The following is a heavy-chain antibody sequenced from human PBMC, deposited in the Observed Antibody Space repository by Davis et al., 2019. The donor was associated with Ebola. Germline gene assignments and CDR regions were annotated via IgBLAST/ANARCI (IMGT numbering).Heavy chain of an antibody. D-gene: IGHD4-17*01. CDR2: IYRDGRT. CDR3: TRHVSGDFWYFDL. Sequence: GGSLRLSCAASGFTFSTAWMSWVRQAPGKGLEWVPVIYRDGRTYYADSVKGRFIVSRDNSKNTLFLQMDSLRADDTAVYYCTRHVSGDFWYFDLWGRGTLVSVSS. J-gene: IGHJ2*01. CDR1: GFTFSTAW. V-gene: IGHV3-66*04.